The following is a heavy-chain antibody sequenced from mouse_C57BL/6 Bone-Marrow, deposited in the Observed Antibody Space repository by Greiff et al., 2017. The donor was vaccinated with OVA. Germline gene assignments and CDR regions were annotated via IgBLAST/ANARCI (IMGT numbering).Heavy chain of an antibody. D-gene: IGHD1-1*01. J-gene: IGHJ2*01. CDR3: ARESYYYGSRPYY. CDR1: GYTFTSYW. CDR2: IYPGSGST. V-gene: IGHV1-55*01. Sequence: QVQLQQPGAELVKPGASVKMSCKASGYTFTSYWITWVKQRPGQGLEWIGDIYPGSGSTNYNEKFKSKATLTVDTSSSTAYMQRSSLTSEDSAVYYCARESYYYGSRPYYWGQGTTLTVSS.